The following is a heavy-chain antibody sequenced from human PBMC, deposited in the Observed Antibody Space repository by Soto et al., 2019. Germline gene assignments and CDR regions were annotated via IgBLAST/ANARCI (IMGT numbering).Heavy chain of an antibody. V-gene: IGHV4-4*02. D-gene: IGHD5-12*01. J-gene: IGHJ4*02. CDR3: ARGGGYDFFDY. CDR1: GGSISSSNW. CDR2: IYHSGGT. Sequence: XXTLSLPFAVSGGSISSSNWWSWVRQPPGKGLEWIGEIYHSGGTNYNPSLKSRVTISVDKSKNHFSLKLSHVTAADTAVYYCARGGGYDFFDYWGQGTLVTVSS.